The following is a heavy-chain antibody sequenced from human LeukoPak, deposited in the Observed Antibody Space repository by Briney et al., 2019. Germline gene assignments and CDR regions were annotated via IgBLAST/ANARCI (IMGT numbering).Heavy chain of an antibody. Sequence: GGSLRLSCAASGFTVSGNYMSWVRQAPGKGLKWVSIIDSGGRTSHADSVKGRFTMSRDNSKNTLYLQMNTLRAEDTAVYYCTRDSAPPTVAHYWGQGTLVTVSS. CDR2: IDSGGRT. D-gene: IGHD4-23*01. J-gene: IGHJ4*02. V-gene: IGHV3-66*01. CDR3: TRDSAPPTVAHY. CDR1: GFTVSGNY.